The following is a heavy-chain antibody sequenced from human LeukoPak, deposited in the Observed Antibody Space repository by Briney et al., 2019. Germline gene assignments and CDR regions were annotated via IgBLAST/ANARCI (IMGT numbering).Heavy chain of an antibody. CDR1: GYSISSGYY. CDR3: ARRAGSSWYDY. Sequence: SETLSLTCADSGYSISSGYYWGWIRQPPGKGLEWIGSIYHSGSTYYNPSLKSRVTLSVDTSKNQFSLKLSSVTAADTAVYCCARRAGSSWYDYWGQGTLVTVSS. V-gene: IGHV4-38-2*01. CDR2: IYHSGST. D-gene: IGHD6-13*01. J-gene: IGHJ4*02.